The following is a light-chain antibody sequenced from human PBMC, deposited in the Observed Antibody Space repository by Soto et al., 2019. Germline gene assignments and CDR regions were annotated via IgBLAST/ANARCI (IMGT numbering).Light chain of an antibody. CDR1: QDISNY. CDR2: AAS. Sequence: DIQMTQSPSSLSASVGDRVTITCRASQDISNYLAWFQQKPGKAPKFLIYAASNLQSGVPSKFSGSGSGTDFTLTINSLQPEDFATYYCQQYDSYPITFGQGTRLEIK. CDR3: QQYDSYPIT. V-gene: IGKV1-16*02. J-gene: IGKJ5*01.